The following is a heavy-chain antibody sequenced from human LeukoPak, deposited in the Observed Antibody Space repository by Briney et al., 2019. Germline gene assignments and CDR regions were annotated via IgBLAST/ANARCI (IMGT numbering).Heavy chain of an antibody. CDR1: GYTFTNYD. CDR3: ARGRDWLRWFDP. Sequence: ASVKVSCKASGYTFTNYDINWVRQATGQGLEWLGWMNPNSGNTGYAQKFQGRATITRNTSISTAYMELSSLTSEDTAVYYCARGRDWLRWFDPWGQGTLVTVSS. J-gene: IGHJ5*02. D-gene: IGHD3/OR15-3a*01. CDR2: MNPNSGNT. V-gene: IGHV1-8*01.